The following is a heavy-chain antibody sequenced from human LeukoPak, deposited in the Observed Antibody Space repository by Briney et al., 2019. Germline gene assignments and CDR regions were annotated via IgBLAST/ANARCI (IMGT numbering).Heavy chain of an antibody. CDR2: IYHSGST. D-gene: IGHD1-1*01. J-gene: IGHJ4*02. Sequence: SETLSLTCAVSGYSISSGYYWGWIRQLPGKGLEWIGSIYHSGSTYYNPSLKSRITISVDTSKNQFSLKLSSVTAADTAVYYCARILRTTRTPFDYWGQGTLVTVSS. CDR3: ARILRTTRTPFDY. CDR1: GYSISSGYY. V-gene: IGHV4-38-2*01.